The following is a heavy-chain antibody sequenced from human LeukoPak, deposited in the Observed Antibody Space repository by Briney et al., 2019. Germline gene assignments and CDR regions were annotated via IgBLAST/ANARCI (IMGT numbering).Heavy chain of an antibody. V-gene: IGHV3-21*01. D-gene: IGHD3-10*01. CDR2: ISSSSSYI. J-gene: IGHJ4*02. CDR3: AREGVYYYGSGSFYFDY. Sequence: PGGSLRLSCAAPGFTFSSYSMNWVRQAPGKGLEWVSSISSSSSYIYYADSVKGRFTISRDNAKNSLYLQMNSLRAEDTAVYYCAREGVYYYGSGSFYFDYWGQGTLVAVSS. CDR1: GFTFSSYS.